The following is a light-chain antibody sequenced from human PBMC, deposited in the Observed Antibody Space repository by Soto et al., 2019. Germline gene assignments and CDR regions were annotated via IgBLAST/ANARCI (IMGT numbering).Light chain of an antibody. V-gene: IGKV1-27*01. CDR3: QNYNGAPWT. Sequence: GARVTITCRASQDISNYLAWYQQKPGKVPKLLIYAAFTLHSGVPSRFSGSGSGTDFTLTISGLQPEDVANYYCQNYNGAPWTFGQGTKVEIE. J-gene: IGKJ1*01. CDR1: QDISNY. CDR2: AAF.